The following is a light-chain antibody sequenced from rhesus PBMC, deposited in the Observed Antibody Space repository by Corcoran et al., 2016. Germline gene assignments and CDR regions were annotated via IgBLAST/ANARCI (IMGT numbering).Light chain of an antibody. Sequence: DIQMTQSPSSLSASVGDRVTIACRASQGISRWLAWYQQKPGKAPKLLIYKASSFQSGVPSRFSGSGSGTDFNLTISSLQPEEFATYYCQQYTSPPRTFGQGTKVEIK. V-gene: IGKV1-21*01. CDR1: QGISRW. CDR3: QQYTSPPRT. CDR2: KAS. J-gene: IGKJ1*01.